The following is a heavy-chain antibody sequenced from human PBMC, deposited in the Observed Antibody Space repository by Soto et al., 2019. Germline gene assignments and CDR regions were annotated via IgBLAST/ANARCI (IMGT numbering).Heavy chain of an antibody. CDR2: IYFSGNT. Sequence: SETLSLTCTVSGGSIRSPGYYWGWIRQPPGKGPEWIGSIYFSGNTYYNPSLKSRVTISVDTSKSQFSLKLSSVTAADTALYYCARHWGSKTILLKTHINWFDPWGHGTLVTVSS. CDR1: GGSIRSPGYY. CDR3: ARHWGSKTILLKTHINWFDP. V-gene: IGHV4-39*01. D-gene: IGHD3-16*01. J-gene: IGHJ5*02.